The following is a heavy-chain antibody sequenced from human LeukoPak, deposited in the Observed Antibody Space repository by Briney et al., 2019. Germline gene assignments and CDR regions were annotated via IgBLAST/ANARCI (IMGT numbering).Heavy chain of an antibody. V-gene: IGHV3-15*01. J-gene: IGHJ3*02. CDR2: IKSKTDGGTT. D-gene: IGHD6-13*01. Sequence: GGSLRLSCAASGFTFSNAWMSWVRQAPGKGLEWVGRIKSKTDGGTTDYAAPVKGRFTISRDDSKNTLYLQMNSLKTEDTAVYYCAHSSSWYYGNAFDIWGQGTMVTVSS. CDR1: GFTFSNAW. CDR3: AHSSSWYYGNAFDI.